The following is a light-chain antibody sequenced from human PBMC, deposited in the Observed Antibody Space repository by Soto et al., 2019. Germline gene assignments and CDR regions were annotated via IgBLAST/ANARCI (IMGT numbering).Light chain of an antibody. CDR3: QQYGSSPTT. V-gene: IGKV3-20*01. CDR1: QSVFNNH. CDR2: GAS. Sequence: EIVLTQSPGTVSLSPGERATLSCRASQSVFNNHIGWYQQKPGQAPRRLIFGASFRATGIPDRFSGSGSGTDFTLTISSLEPEDFAVYHCQQYGSSPTTFGQGTKVDIK. J-gene: IGKJ1*01.